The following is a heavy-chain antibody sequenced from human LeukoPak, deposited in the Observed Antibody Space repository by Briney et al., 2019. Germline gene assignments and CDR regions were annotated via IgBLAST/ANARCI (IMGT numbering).Heavy chain of an antibody. CDR1: GFTFSSYS. D-gene: IGHD6-19*01. CDR3: ARDPYSSGWYPYYFDY. CDR2: ISSSSSTI. V-gene: IGHV3-48*02. Sequence: GGSLRLSCAASGFTFSSYSMNWVRQAPGKGLEWVSYISSSSSTIYYADSVKGRFTISRDNAKNSLYLQMNSLRDEDTAVYYCARDPYSSGWYPYYFDYWGQGTLGTVSS. J-gene: IGHJ4*02.